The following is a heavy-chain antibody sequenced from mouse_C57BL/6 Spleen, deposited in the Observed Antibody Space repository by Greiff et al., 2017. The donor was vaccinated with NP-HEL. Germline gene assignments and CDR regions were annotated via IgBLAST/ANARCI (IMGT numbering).Heavy chain of an antibody. CDR2: ISSGSSTI. CDR1: GFTFSDYG. J-gene: IGHJ2*01. Sequence: DVQLVESGGGLVKPGGSLKLSCAASGFTFSDYGMHWVRQAPEKGLEWVAYISSGSSTIYYADTVKGRFTISRDNAKNTLFLQMTSLRSEDTAMYYCARRTYSNFFFDYWGQGTTLTVSS. D-gene: IGHD2-5*01. V-gene: IGHV5-17*01. CDR3: ARRTYSNFFFDY.